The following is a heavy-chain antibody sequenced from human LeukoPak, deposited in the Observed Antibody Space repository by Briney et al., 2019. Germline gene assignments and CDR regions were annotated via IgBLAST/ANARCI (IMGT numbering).Heavy chain of an antibody. Sequence: SETLSLTCTVSGGSISSGGYYWSWIRQHPGKGLEWIGYIYYSGSTYYNPSLKSRVTISVDTSKNQFSLKLSSVTAADTAVYYCAREVGASPDYYYYMDVWGKGTMVTVSS. J-gene: IGHJ6*03. CDR1: GGSISSGGYY. CDR3: AREVGASPDYYYYMDV. CDR2: IYYSGST. D-gene: IGHD2-2*01. V-gene: IGHV4-31*03.